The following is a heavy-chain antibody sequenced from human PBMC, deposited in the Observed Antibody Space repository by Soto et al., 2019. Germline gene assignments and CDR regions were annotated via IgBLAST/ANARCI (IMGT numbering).Heavy chain of an antibody. CDR3: ATPPGIAVAGGFDP. CDR2: FDPEDGET. Sequence: VKVSCKVSGYTLTELSMHWVRQAPGKGLEWMGGFDPEDGETIYAQKFQGRVTMTEDTSTDTAYMELSSLRSEDTAVYYCATPPGIAVAGGFDPWGQGTLVTVSS. J-gene: IGHJ5*02. D-gene: IGHD6-19*01. CDR1: GYTLTELS. V-gene: IGHV1-24*01.